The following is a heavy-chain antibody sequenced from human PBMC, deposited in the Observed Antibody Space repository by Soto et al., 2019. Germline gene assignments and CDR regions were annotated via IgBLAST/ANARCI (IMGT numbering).Heavy chain of an antibody. CDR3: ARDKDRPQLGGNYYSILDV. CDR2: IMPVFRTP. D-gene: IGHD3-3*02. Sequence: QVQLEQSGAEVKKPGSSVKVSCKASGCTFRTAAVSWVRQAPGQGLEWMGGIMPVFRTPDYAQKFHGRVTITADESTSTAYMELSGLRSDDTAVYYCARDKDRPQLGGNYYSILDVWGQGTTITVSS. CDR1: GCTFRTAA. V-gene: IGHV1-69*12. J-gene: IGHJ6*02.